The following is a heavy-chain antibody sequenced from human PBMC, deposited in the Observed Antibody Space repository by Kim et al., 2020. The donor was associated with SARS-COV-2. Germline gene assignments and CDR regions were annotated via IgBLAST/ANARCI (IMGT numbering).Heavy chain of an antibody. V-gene: IGHV3-7*01. D-gene: IGHD3-10*01. Sequence: GGSLRLSCVASGFTFSSYWMSWVRRAPGKGLEWVANIKRDGSEKYYVDFVKGRFTISRDNAKSSLFLQMNSLRAEDTAVYYCARRFTFVRGVTTKPSIVFDIWGQGTKVTVSS. CDR3: ARRFTFVRGVTTKPSIVFDI. J-gene: IGHJ3*02. CDR2: IKRDGSEK. CDR1: GFTFSSYW.